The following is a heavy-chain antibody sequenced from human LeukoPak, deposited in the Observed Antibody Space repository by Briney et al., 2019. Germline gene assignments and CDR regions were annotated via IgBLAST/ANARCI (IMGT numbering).Heavy chain of an antibody. CDR2: IYPGDSDT. CDR3: ARSGYPQVGYYYGMDV. D-gene: IGHD3-22*01. Sequence: GESLKISCKGSGYSFTNYWIGWVRQRPGKGLEWMGIIYPGDSDTRYSPSFQGQVTISADKSITTAYLQWSSLKASDTAMYYYARSGYPQVGYYYGMDVWGQGTTVTVSS. CDR1: GYSFTNYW. V-gene: IGHV5-51*01. J-gene: IGHJ6*02.